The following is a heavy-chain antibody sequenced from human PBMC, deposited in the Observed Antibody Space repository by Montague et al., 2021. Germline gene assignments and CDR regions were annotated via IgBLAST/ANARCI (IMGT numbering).Heavy chain of an antibody. CDR2: IFHSGSA. V-gene: IGHV4-4*02. CDR3: ARHGDDEVQQIAV. CDR1: GDSVSSYTW. Sequence: SETLSLTCAVSGDSVSSYTWWGWVRQPPGKGLEWIWEIFHSGSANYNPSLRSRTTISVDKHKNEFSLHLNSVTPAEAAVYYCARHGDDEVQQIAVWGQGTLVVVSS. D-gene: IGHD2-21*01. J-gene: IGHJ4*02.